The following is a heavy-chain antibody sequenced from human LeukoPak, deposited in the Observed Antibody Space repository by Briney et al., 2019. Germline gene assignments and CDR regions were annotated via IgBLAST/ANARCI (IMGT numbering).Heavy chain of an antibody. V-gene: IGHV4-4*07. D-gene: IGHD3-10*01. CDR2: IYISGST. Sequence: SETLSLTXTVSGGSINSYFWSWIRQPAGQGPEWIGRIYISGSTNYNPFLKSRVTMSVDTSKNQFSLKLNSMTAADTAVYYCARESGRERYFDYWGQGTLVTVSS. CDR1: GGSINSYF. J-gene: IGHJ4*02. CDR3: ARESGRERYFDY.